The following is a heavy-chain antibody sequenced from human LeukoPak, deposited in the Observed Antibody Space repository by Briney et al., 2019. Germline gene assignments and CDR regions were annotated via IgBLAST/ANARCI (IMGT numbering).Heavy chain of an antibody. CDR1: GYTFTGYY. D-gene: IGHD6-25*01. Sequence: ASVKVSCKASGYTFTGYYMHWVRQAPGQGLEWMGWINPNSGGTNYAQKFQGRVTMTRDTSIRTAYMEVSSLTSEDTAVYYCARAPTPFYYDSSAYYSDFWGQGTLVTVSS. J-gene: IGHJ4*02. CDR3: ARAPTPFYYDSSAYYSDF. CDR2: INPNSGGT. V-gene: IGHV1-2*02.